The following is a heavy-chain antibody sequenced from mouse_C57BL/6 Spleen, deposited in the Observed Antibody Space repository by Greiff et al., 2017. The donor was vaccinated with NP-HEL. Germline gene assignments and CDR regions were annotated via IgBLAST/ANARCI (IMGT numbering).Heavy chain of an antibody. CDR1: GFTFNTYA. Sequence: EVQGVESGGGLVQPKGSLKLSCAASGFTFNTYAMHWVRQAPGKGLEWVARIRSKSSNYATYYDYSVKDRFTISRDESQSMLYLQMYNLETEDTAMYYCVRYYEDYAMDYWGQGTSVTVSS. CDR2: IRSKSSNYAT. V-gene: IGHV10-3*01. D-gene: IGHD2-4*01. CDR3: VRYYEDYAMDY. J-gene: IGHJ4*01.